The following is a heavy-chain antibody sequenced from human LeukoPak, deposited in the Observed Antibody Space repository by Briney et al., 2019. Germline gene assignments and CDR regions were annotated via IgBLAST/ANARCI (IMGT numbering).Heavy chain of an antibody. Sequence: GGSLRLSCAVSGFTFSSYSMNWVRQAPGKGLEWVSYISSSSSTIYYADSVKGRFTISRDNAKNSLYLQMNSLRAEDTAVYYCAREERYCSSTSCYFYFDYWGQGTLVTVSS. CDR2: ISSSSSTI. CDR3: AREERYCSSTSCYFYFDY. V-gene: IGHV3-48*04. CDR1: GFTFSSYS. D-gene: IGHD2-2*01. J-gene: IGHJ4*02.